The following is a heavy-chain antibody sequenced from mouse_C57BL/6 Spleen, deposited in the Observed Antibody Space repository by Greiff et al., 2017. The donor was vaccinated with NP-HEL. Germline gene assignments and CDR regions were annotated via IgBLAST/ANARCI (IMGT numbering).Heavy chain of an antibody. CDR2: ISSGSSTI. J-gene: IGHJ4*01. CDR3: ARRDVGAMDY. V-gene: IGHV5-17*01. Sequence: DVMLVESGGGLVKPGGSLKLSCAASGFTFSDYGMHWVRQAPEKGLEWVAYISSGSSTIYYADTVKGRFPISRDNAKNTLFLQMTSLRSEDTAMYYCARRDVGAMDYWGQGTSVTVSS. CDR1: GFTFSDYG.